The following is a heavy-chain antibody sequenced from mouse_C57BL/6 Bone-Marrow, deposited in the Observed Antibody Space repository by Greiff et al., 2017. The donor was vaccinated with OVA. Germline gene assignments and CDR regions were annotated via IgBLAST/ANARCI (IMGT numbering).Heavy chain of an antibody. CDR1: GYTFTSYW. CDR2: IYPSDSET. J-gene: IGHJ2*01. Sequence: VQLQQPGAELVRPGSSVKLSCKASGYTFTSYWMHWVKQRPIQGLEWIGNIYPSDSETHYNQKFKDKATLTVDKSSSTAYMQLSSLTSEDSAVYYCASSYYGPFDYWGQGTTLTVSS. V-gene: IGHV1-52*01. D-gene: IGHD1-1*02. CDR3: ASSYYGPFDY.